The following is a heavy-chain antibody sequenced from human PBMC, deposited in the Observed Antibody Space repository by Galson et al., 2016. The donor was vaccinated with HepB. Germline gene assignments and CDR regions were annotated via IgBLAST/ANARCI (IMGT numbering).Heavy chain of an antibody. Sequence: ETLSLTCTVSSDPVTNGTYYWSWVRQSPGKGLDWVGYIHDSGNTNYNPSIKSRVTISRDTSKNQFFLELTSVTAADTAVYYCARDEGSYNGMDVWGQGTTVTVAS. D-gene: IGHD2-2*02. J-gene: IGHJ6*02. CDR3: ARDEGSYNGMDV. CDR1: SDPVTNGTYY. CDR2: IHDSGNT. V-gene: IGHV4-61*01.